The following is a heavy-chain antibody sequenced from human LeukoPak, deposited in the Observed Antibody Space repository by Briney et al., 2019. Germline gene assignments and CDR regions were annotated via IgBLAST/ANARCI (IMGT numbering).Heavy chain of an antibody. CDR3: TRSSTSSTAHNWFDP. D-gene: IGHD2-2*01. V-gene: IGHV4-4*07. CDR2: IYSSGST. Sequence: KSSEPLSLICTVCGGSISSFYWRWLRQPAGRGLGWSGRIYSSGSTNYNPSLKSRVTMSVDTSNNQFSLKLSSVTAADTAVYYCTRSSTSSTAHNWFDPWGQGTLVTVSS. CDR1: GGSISSFY. J-gene: IGHJ5*02.